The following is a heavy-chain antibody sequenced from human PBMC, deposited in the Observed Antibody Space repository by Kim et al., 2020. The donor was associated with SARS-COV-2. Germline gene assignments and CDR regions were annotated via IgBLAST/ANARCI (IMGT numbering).Heavy chain of an antibody. CDR1: GFTFSSYG. D-gene: IGHD5-12*01. CDR2: ISYDGSNK. V-gene: IGHV3-33*05. Sequence: GGSLRLSCAASGFTFSSYGMHWVRQAPGKGLEWVAVISYDGSNKYYADSVKGRFTISRDNSKNTLYLQMNSLRAEDTAVYYCASGTGPRVATIRAWGQGTLVTVSS. CDR3: ASGTGPRVATIRA. J-gene: IGHJ5*02.